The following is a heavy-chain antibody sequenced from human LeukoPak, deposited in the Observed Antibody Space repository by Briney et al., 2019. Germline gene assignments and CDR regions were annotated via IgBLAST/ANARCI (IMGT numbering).Heavy chain of an antibody. Sequence: GGSLRLSCAASGFTFSTYSMNWVSQVPGKGLEWVSSISSSSSYIYYADSVKGRFTISRDNAKNSLYLQMNSLRAEDTAVYYCARARETNYDFWSGSAFDLWGQGTMVTVSS. J-gene: IGHJ3*01. CDR2: ISSSSSYI. D-gene: IGHD3-3*01. CDR3: ARARETNYDFWSGSAFDL. V-gene: IGHV3-21*01. CDR1: GFTFSTYS.